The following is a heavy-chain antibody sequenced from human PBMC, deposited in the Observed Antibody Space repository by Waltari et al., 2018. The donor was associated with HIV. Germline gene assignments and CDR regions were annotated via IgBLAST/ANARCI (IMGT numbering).Heavy chain of an antibody. Sequence: QVQLVQSGAEVKKPGASVKVSCKASGYTFTGYYMHWVRQAPGQGLEWMGWINPNSGGTNYAQKFQGWVTMTRDTSISTAYMELSRLRSDDTAVYYCARDSRIVGATIHGYGMDVWGQGTTVTVSS. CDR3: ARDSRIVGATIHGYGMDV. V-gene: IGHV1-2*04. CDR1: GYTFTGYY. CDR2: INPNSGGT. J-gene: IGHJ6*02. D-gene: IGHD1-26*01.